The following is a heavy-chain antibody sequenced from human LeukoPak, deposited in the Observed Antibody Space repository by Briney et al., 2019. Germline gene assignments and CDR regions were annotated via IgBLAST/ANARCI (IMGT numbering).Heavy chain of an antibody. CDR1: AGSISGYY. D-gene: IGHD3-10*01. CDR3: ARHGVGWKVGGAPYFYGMDV. CDR2: IYNSGST. Sequence: PSETLSLTCTVSAGSISGYYYNWIRQPPGKGLEWIGYIYNSGSTKYNPSLKSRVTISVDTSKNQFSLKLSSVTAADTAVYYCARHGVGWKVGGAPYFYGMDVWGQGTTVTVSS. V-gene: IGHV4-59*08. J-gene: IGHJ6*02.